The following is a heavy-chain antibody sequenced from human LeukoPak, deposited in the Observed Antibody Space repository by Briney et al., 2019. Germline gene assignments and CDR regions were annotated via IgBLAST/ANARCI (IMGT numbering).Heavy chain of an antibody. CDR2: IYTSGST. V-gene: IGHV4-4*07. Sequence: PSETLSLTCTVSGGSISSYYWSWIRQPAGKGLEWIGRIYTSGSTNYNPSLKSRVTMSVDTSKNQFSLELSSVTAADTAVYYCARLVPAAMVPANWFDPWGQGTLVTVSS. D-gene: IGHD2-2*01. CDR3: ARLVPAAMVPANWFDP. J-gene: IGHJ5*02. CDR1: GGSISSYY.